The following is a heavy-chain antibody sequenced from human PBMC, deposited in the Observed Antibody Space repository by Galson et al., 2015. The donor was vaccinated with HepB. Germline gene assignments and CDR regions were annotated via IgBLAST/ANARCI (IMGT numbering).Heavy chain of an antibody. CDR1: GFIFRHHA. Sequence: SLRLSCAGSGFIFRHHAMAWIRQAPGKGLEWVSGINGRGSTRSYSDAGKGRFSISRGNSKDTVFLQMDNLRAEDTAVYYCVKEGSWFGGDWFDPWGQGALVTVS. J-gene: IGHJ5*02. CDR2: INGRGSTR. D-gene: IGHD3-16*01. CDR3: VKEGSWFGGDWFDP. V-gene: IGHV3-23*01.